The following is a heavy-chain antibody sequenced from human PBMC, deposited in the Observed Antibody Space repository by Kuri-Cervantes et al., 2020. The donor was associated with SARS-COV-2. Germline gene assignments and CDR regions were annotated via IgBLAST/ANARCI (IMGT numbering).Heavy chain of an antibody. J-gene: IGHJ4*02. V-gene: IGHV4-59*01. D-gene: IGHD3-3*01. CDR1: GGSISSYY. CDR3: ARDPTPYYDFWSGSYYFDY. Sequence: ESLKISCTVSGGSISSYYWSWIRQPPGKGLEWIGYIYYSGSTNYNPSLKSRVTISVDTSKNQFSLKLSSVTAADTAVYYCARDPTPYYDFWSGSYYFDYWGQGTLVTVSS. CDR2: IYYSGST.